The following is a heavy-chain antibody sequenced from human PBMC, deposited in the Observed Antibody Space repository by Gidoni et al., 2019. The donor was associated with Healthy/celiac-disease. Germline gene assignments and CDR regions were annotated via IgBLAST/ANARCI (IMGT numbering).Heavy chain of an antibody. Sequence: QVQLQESGPGLVKPSQTLSLTCTVSGGSISSGGYYWSWIRQPPGKGLEWIGYIYYSGSNSYNPSLKSRVTISVDTSKNQFSLKLSSVTAADTAVYYCARAGVVYAIRDLNWFDPWGQGTLVTVSS. CDR3: ARAGVVYAIRDLNWFDP. CDR2: IYYSGSN. J-gene: IGHJ5*02. D-gene: IGHD2-8*02. V-gene: IGHV4-30-4*01. CDR1: GGSISSGGYY.